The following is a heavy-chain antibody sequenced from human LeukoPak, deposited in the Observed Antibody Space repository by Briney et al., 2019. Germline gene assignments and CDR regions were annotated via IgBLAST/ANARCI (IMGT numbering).Heavy chain of an antibody. CDR1: GFTFGDYA. CDR3: ASVDFDWLFRIDY. D-gene: IGHD3-9*01. V-gene: IGHV3-43*02. J-gene: IGHJ4*02. CDR2: ISGDGGST. Sequence: GGSLRLSCAASGFTFGDYAMHWVRQAPGKGLEWVSLISGDGGSTYYADSVKGRFTISRDNSKNSLYLQMNSLRTEDTALYYCASVDFDWLFRIDYWGQGTLVTVSS.